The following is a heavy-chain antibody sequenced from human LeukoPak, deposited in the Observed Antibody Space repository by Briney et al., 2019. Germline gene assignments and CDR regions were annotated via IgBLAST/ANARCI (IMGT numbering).Heavy chain of an antibody. CDR1: GFTFSSYG. D-gene: IGHD2/OR15-2a*01. Sequence: GGSLRLSCAASGFTFSSYGMHWVRQAPGKGLEWVAVIWYDGSNKYYADSVEGRFTISRDNSKNTLFLQMNSLRAEDTALYYCAKLLITRVVIPPALDSWGQGTLVTVSS. CDR2: IWYDGSNK. CDR3: AKLLITRVVIPPALDS. V-gene: IGHV3-30*02. J-gene: IGHJ4*02.